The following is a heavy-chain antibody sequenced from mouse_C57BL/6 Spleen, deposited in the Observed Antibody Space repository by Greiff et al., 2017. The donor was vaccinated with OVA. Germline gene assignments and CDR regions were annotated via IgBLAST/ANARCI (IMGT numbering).Heavy chain of an antibody. D-gene: IGHD2-2*01. CDR1: GYTFTSYW. Sequence: QVQLQQPGAELVKPGASVKMSCKASGYTFTSYWITWVKQRPGQGLEWIGDIYPGSGSTNYNEKFKSKATLTVDTSSSTAYMQRSSLTSEDSAVYCCARWYGYDGGFAYWGQGTLVTVSA. CDR2: IYPGSGST. J-gene: IGHJ3*01. V-gene: IGHV1-55*01. CDR3: ARWYGYDGGFAY.